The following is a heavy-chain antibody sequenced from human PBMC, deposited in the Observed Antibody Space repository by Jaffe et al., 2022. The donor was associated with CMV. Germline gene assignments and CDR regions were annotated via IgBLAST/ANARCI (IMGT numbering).Heavy chain of an antibody. Sequence: QVQLVQSGAEVKKPGASVKVSCKASGYTFTGYYMHWVRQAPGQGLEWMGWINPNSGGTNYAQKFQGRVTMTRDTSISTAYMELSRLRSDDTAVYYCARGWGDSSGYPLSSLDYWGQGTLVTVSS. D-gene: IGHD3-22*01. V-gene: IGHV1-2*02. CDR2: INPNSGGT. J-gene: IGHJ4*02. CDR1: GYTFTGYY. CDR3: ARGWGDSSGYPLSSLDY.